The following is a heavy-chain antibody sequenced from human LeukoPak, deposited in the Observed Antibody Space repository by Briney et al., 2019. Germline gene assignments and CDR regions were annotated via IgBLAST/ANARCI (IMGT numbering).Heavy chain of an antibody. CDR1: GYTFIGHY. V-gene: IGHV1-2*07. D-gene: IGHD3-16*01. Sequence: ASVKVSCKTSGYTFIGHYIHWVRQAPGQGLEWMGWVNPKNGGANYAPRFRGRVTMTRDRSTSTVYMELTRLTSDDTAVYYCARASFWESPVNWFDPWGQGTLVTVSS. CDR2: VNPKNGGA. J-gene: IGHJ5*02. CDR3: ARASFWESPVNWFDP.